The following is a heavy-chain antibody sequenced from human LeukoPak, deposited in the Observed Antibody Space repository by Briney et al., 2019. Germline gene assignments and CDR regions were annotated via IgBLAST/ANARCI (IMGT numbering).Heavy chain of an antibody. D-gene: IGHD2-21*01. J-gene: IGHJ5*02. CDR1: GFTFSDYY. Sequence: GGSLRLSCAASGFTFSDYYMSWIRQAPGKGLEWVSYISSSGSTIYYADSVKGRFTISRDNAKNSLYLQMNSLTAEDTAMYYCVRAYHPGGWFDPWGQGTLVTVSS. CDR3: VRAYHPGGWFDP. CDR2: ISSSGSTI. V-gene: IGHV3-11*04.